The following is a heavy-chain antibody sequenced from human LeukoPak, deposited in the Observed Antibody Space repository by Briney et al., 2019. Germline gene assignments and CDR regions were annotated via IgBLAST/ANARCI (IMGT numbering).Heavy chain of an antibody. J-gene: IGHJ4*02. CDR1: GGSISSSSYY. CDR3: ARGAPPQN. V-gene: IGHV4-39*07. Sequence: SETLSLTCTVSGGSISSSSYYWGWIRQPPGKGLEWIGSVYYTGASYYNPSLKSRVTISIDTSKNHFSLNLTSVTAADTAVYYCARGAPPQNWGQGALVTVSS. CDR2: VYYTGAS.